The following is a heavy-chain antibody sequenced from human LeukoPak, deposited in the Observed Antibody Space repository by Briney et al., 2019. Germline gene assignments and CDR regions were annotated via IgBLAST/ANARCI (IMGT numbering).Heavy chain of an antibody. V-gene: IGHV4-61*02. D-gene: IGHD3-16*01. CDR3: ARDRGLHFDY. J-gene: IGHJ4*02. Sequence: PSQTLSLTCTVSGGSISSGSYYWSWIRQPAGKGLEWIGRIYTSGSTNYNPSLKSRVTISVDTSKNQFSLKLSSVTAADTAMYYCARDRGLHFDYWGQATLVTVSS. CDR2: IYTSGST. CDR1: GGSISSGSYY.